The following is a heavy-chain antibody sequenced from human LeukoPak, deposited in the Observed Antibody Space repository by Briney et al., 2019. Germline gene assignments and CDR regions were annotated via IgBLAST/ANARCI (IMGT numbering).Heavy chain of an antibody. Sequence: GGSLRLSCAASGFTFSSYAMSWVRQAPGTGLEWVALISGSGGTTYYADSGKGRFTISRDNSKNPLYLQVNSLRADDTAVYYCAKNAAAGYYSYCMDVWGKGTTVTVSS. V-gene: IGHV3-23*01. CDR3: AKNAAAGYYSYCMDV. J-gene: IGHJ6*03. CDR1: GFTFSSYA. CDR2: ISGSGGTT. D-gene: IGHD6-13*01.